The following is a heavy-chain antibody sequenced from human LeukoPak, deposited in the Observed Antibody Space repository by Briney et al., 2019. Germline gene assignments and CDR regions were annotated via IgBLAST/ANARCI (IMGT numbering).Heavy chain of an antibody. CDR2: IYTSGST. J-gene: IGHJ5*02. Sequence: SETLSLTCTVSGGSISSYYWSWIRQPAGKGLEWIGRIYTSGSTNYNPSLKSRVTMSVDTSKNQFSLKLSSVTAADTAVYYCARELRDMRYCTNGVCYFWFDPWGQGTLVTVSS. D-gene: IGHD2-8*01. CDR3: ARELRDMRYCTNGVCYFWFDP. V-gene: IGHV4-4*07. CDR1: GGSISSYY.